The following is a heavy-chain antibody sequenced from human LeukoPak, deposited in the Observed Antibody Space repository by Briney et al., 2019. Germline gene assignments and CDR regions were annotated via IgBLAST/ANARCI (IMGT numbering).Heavy chain of an antibody. CDR3: ARDSGSYYDRLDC. V-gene: IGHV3-7*01. D-gene: IGHD3-22*01. Sequence: GGSLRLSCAASGFTFSSYWMSWVRPAPGKGLEWVANIKQDGSEKYYVDSVKGRFTISRDNAKNSLYLQMNSLRAEDTAVYYCARDSGSYYDRLDCWGQGTLVTVSS. CDR1: GFTFSSYW. CDR2: IKQDGSEK. J-gene: IGHJ4*02.